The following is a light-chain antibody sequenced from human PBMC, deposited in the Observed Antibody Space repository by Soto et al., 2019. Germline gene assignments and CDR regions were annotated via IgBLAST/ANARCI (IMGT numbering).Light chain of an antibody. J-gene: IGKJ4*01. CDR3: QQYNSWPLT. CDR1: QTIRNN. CDR2: VAS. Sequence: EIVMTQSPATLSVSPGERAALSCRSSQTIRNNLAWYQQKPGQAPRLLIYVASTGATDIPARFSGSGSGTDFTLTISSLQSEDFAFYYCQQYNSWPLTFGGGTKVDLK. V-gene: IGKV3-15*01.